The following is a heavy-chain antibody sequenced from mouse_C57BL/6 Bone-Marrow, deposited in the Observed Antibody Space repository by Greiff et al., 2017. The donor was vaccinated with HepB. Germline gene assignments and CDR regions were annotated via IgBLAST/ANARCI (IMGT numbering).Heavy chain of an antibody. J-gene: IGHJ4*01. CDR3: ARRGSSGHYAMDY. CDR1: GYSITSDY. CDR2: ISYSGST. Sequence: EVKLQESGPGLAKPSQTLSLTCSVTGYSITSDYWNWIRKFPGNKLEYMGYISYSGSTYYNPSLKSRISLTRDTTKTQYYLQLNSVTTEDTATYYCARRGSSGHYAMDYCGQGTSVTVSS. V-gene: IGHV3-8*01. D-gene: IGHD3-2*02.